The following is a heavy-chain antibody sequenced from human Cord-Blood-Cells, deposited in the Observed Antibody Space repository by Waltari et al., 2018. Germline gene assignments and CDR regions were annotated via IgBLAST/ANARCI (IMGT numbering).Heavy chain of an antibody. V-gene: IGHV6-1*01. J-gene: IGHJ4*02. CDR3: ARDLSSSWYDY. CDR2: QYYRSKWYN. CDR1: GDSVSSNSST. Sequence: LSLTCAISGDSVSSNSSTWNCIRQSPSRGLEWLGRQYYRSKWYNDYAVSVKSRITINPDTSKNQFSLQLNSVTPEDTAVYYCARDLSSSWYDYWGQGTLVTVSS. D-gene: IGHD6-13*01.